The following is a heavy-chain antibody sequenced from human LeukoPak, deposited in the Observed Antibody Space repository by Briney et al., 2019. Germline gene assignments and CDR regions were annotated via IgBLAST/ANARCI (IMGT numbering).Heavy chain of an antibody. CDR3: ARYQWELPYYYYMDV. CDR1: GGSISSSSYY. D-gene: IGHD1-26*01. CDR2: IYCSGST. J-gene: IGHJ6*03. V-gene: IGHV4-39*01. Sequence: PSETLSLTCTVSGGSISSSSYYWGWIRQPPGKGLEWLGSIYCSGSTYYNPSLKSRVTISVDTSKNQFSLKLSSVTAADTAVYYCARYQWELPYYYYMDVWGKGTTVTVSS.